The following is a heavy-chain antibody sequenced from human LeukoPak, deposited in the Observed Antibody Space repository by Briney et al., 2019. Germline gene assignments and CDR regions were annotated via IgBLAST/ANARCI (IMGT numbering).Heavy chain of an antibody. J-gene: IGHJ4*02. D-gene: IGHD1-26*01. CDR3: ARARGAPDY. CDR2: INHSGST. CDR1: GGSFSGYY. Sequence: SETLSLACAVYGGSFSGYYWSWIRQPPGKGLEWIGEINHSGSTNYNPSLKSRVTISVDTSKNQFSLKLSSVTAADTAVYYCARARGAPDYWGQGTLVTVSS. V-gene: IGHV4-34*01.